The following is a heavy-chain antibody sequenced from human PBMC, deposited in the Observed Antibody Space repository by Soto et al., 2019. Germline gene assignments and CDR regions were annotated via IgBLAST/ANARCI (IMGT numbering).Heavy chain of an antibody. CDR3: AREGGSIGGWFGRKFDS. CDR2: ISSGGTTT. CDR1: GFSFSTHA. J-gene: IGHJ4*02. D-gene: IGHD6-19*01. V-gene: IGHV3-23*01. Sequence: GGSLRHSSTSPGFSFSTHAMSWVHQAPGKGLEWVSSISSGGTTTFYAASVEGRFTISRDKSKNTLYLQMNSLRADDTAVYYCAREGGSIGGWFGRKFDSWGQGTQVTVSS.